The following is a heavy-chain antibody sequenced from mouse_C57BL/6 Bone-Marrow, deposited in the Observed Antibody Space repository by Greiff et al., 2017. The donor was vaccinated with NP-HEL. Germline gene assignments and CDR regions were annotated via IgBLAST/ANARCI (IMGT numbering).Heavy chain of an antibody. D-gene: IGHD1-1*01. CDR3: ARDTTVPPFAY. J-gene: IGHJ3*01. Sequence: VQLQQSGGDLVKPGGSLKLSCAASGFTFSSYGMSWVRQTPDKRLEWVATISSGGSYTYYPDSVKGRFTISRDNAKNTLYLQMSSLKSEDTAMYYCARDTTVPPFAYWGQGTLVTVSA. CDR2: ISSGGSYT. V-gene: IGHV5-6*01. CDR1: GFTFSSYG.